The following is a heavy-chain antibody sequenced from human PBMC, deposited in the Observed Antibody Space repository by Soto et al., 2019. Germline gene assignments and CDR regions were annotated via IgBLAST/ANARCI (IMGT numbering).Heavy chain of an antibody. V-gene: IGHV4-30-4*01. CDR3: ARGWYYDSSGPRGAFDI. CDR1: GGSISSGDYY. CDR2: IYYSGST. D-gene: IGHD3-22*01. Sequence: SETLSLTCTVSGGSISSGDYYWSWIRQPPGKGLEWIGYIYYSGSTYYNPSLKSRVTISVDTSKNQFSLKLRSVTAADTAVYYCARGWYYDSSGPRGAFDIWGQGTMVTVSS. J-gene: IGHJ3*02.